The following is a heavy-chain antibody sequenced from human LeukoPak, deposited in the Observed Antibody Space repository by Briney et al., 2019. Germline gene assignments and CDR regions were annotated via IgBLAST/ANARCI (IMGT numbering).Heavy chain of an antibody. D-gene: IGHD4-23*01. V-gene: IGHV3-53*01. J-gene: IGHJ4*02. CDR3: ARADYGGNRDHLDY. CDR2: IYSGGST. Sequence: GGSLRLSCAASGFTVSSNYMRWVRQAPGKGLEWVSVIYSGGSTYYADSVKGRFTISRDNSKNTLYLQMNSLRAEDTAVYYCARADYGGNRDHLDYWGQGTLVTVSS. CDR1: GFTVSSNY.